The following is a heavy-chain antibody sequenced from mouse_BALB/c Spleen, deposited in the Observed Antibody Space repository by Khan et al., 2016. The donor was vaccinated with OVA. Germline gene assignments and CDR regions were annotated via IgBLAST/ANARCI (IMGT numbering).Heavy chain of an antibody. D-gene: IGHD2-4*01. CDR1: GYSITSEYA. CDR3: ARKDYYDYDPFPY. V-gene: IGHV3-2*02. Sequence: EVQLVESGPGLVKPSQSLSLTCTFTGYSITSEYAWNWIRQFPGNKLEWMGYINYSGNTRFNPSLKSRTSITRDTSKNQFFLQLNSVTTDDTATYYCARKDYYDYDPFPYWGQGTLVTVSA. J-gene: IGHJ3*01. CDR2: INYSGNT.